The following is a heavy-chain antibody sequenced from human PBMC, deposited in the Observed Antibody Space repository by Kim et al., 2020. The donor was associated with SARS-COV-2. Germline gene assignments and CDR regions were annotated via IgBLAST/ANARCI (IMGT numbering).Heavy chain of an antibody. J-gene: IGHJ3*02. CDR1: GGSISSGGYY. CDR2: IYYSGST. Sequence: SETLSLTCTVSGGSISSGGYYWSWIRQHPGKGLEWIGYIYYSGSTYYNPSLKSRLTISLDTSKNQFSLKLSSVTAADTAVYYCARAKSNYSDYSVAAFDIWGQETMVTVSS. V-gene: IGHV4-31*03. D-gene: IGHD4-17*01. CDR3: ARAKSNYSDYSVAAFDI.